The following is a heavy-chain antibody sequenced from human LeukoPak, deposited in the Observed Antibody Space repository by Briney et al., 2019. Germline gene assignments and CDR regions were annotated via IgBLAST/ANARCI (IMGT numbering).Heavy chain of an antibody. D-gene: IGHD6-13*01. V-gene: IGHV4-34*01. CDR3: ARGRGRPAWQQPSTGGDY. J-gene: IGHJ4*02. Sequence: SETLSLTCAVYGGSFSGYYWSWIRQPPGKGLEWIGEINHSGSTNYNPSLKSRVTISVDTSKNQFSLKLSSVTAADTAVYYCARGRGRPAWQQPSTGGDYWGQGTLVTVSS. CDR2: INHSGST. CDR1: GGSFSGYY.